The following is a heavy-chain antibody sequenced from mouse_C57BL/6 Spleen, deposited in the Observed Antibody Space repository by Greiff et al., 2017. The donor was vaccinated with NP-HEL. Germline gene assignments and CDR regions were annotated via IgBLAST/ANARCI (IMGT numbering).Heavy chain of an antibody. J-gene: IGHJ3*01. V-gene: IGHV1-64*01. CDR1: GYTFTSYW. CDR2: IHPNSGST. Sequence: QVQLQQPGAELVKPGASVKLSCKASGYTFTSYWMHWVKQRPGQGLEWIGMIHPNSGSTNYNEKFKSKATLTVDKSSSTAYMQLSSLTSEDSAVYYCARGIYDGYPWLAYWGQGTLVTVSA. CDR3: ARGIYDGYPWLAY. D-gene: IGHD2-3*01.